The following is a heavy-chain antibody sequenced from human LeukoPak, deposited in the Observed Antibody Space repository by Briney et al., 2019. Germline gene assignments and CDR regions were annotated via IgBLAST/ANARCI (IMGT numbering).Heavy chain of an antibody. Sequence: GGSLRLSCAASGFTFSSYSMNWVRQAPGKGLEWVSSITSSSYIYYADSVKGRFTISRDNAKNSLYLQMNSLRAEDTAVYYCARDLLLYGDYWGQGTLVTVSS. V-gene: IGHV3-21*01. J-gene: IGHJ4*02. D-gene: IGHD4-17*01. CDR1: GFTFSSYS. CDR2: ITSSSYI. CDR3: ARDLLLYGDY.